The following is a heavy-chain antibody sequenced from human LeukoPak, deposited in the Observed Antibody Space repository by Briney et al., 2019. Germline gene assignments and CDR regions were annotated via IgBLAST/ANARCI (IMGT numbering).Heavy chain of an antibody. CDR3: AKKGYYASGSYFDY. CDR2: IRYDGSNK. Sequence: AGSLRLSCAASGFIFSSYAMHWVRQAPGKGLEWVAFIRYDGSNKYYADSVKGRFTIYRDNSKNTLYLQMNSLSPEDTAMYYCAKKGYYASGSYFDYWGQGTLVTVSS. D-gene: IGHD3-10*01. V-gene: IGHV3-30*02. CDR1: GFIFSSYA. J-gene: IGHJ4*02.